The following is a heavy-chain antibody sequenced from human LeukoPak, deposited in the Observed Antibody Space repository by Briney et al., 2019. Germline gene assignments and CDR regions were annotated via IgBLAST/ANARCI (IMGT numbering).Heavy chain of an antibody. CDR3: TKDPLDY. V-gene: IGHV3-23*01. J-gene: IGHJ4*02. CDR2: ISGSAGGT. Sequence: PGGSLRLSCVASGFTLSSYMMSWVRQAPGKGLEWVSGISGSAGGTFYSDSVRGRFTISRDSPKNTLYLQMNSLGVEDTAVYYCTKDPLDYWGQGTLVTVSS. CDR1: GFTLSSYM.